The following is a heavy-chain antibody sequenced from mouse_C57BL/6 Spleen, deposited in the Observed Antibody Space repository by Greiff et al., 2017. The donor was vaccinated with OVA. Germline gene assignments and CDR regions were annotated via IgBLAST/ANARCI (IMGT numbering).Heavy chain of an antibody. Sequence: EVQVVESGGDLVKPGGSLKLSCAASGFTFSSYGMSWVRQTPDKRLEWVATISSGGSYTYYTDSVKGRFTISRDNAKNTLYLQMSSLKSEDTAMYYCARPAGSSPYFDYWGQGTTLTVSS. CDR1: GFTFSSYG. J-gene: IGHJ2*01. V-gene: IGHV5-6*01. CDR3: ARPAGSSPYFDY. CDR2: ISSGGSYT.